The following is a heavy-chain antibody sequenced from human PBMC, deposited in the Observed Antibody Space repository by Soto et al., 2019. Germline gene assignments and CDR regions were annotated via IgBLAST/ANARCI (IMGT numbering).Heavy chain of an antibody. CDR3: AKTISPSVGLYYCSYMDV. Sequence: QVQLVESGGGVIQPGMSLRLSCAASGFTFSNYAMHWVRQAPGKGLEWVAVISYDGSNKYYADSVKGRFTISRDNSKNTLYLQMNSLRAEDTAVYYCAKTISPSVGLYYCSYMDVWGKGATVTVSS. V-gene: IGHV3-30*18. J-gene: IGHJ6*03. CDR1: GFTFSNYA. CDR2: ISYDGSNK. D-gene: IGHD2-21*01.